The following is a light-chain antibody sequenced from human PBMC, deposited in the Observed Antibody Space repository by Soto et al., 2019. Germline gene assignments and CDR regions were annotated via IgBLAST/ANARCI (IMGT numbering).Light chain of an antibody. CDR1: QGIRND. Sequence: AIQMNQSPSSLSASVGDRVTITCRASQGIRNDLGWYQQKPGKAPKFLIYGASSLQSGVPSRFSGSGSGTDFTLTINSLQPEDFATYYCLQDYNYPYTFGQGTKVDIK. CDR3: LQDYNYPYT. V-gene: IGKV1-6*01. J-gene: IGKJ2*01. CDR2: GAS.